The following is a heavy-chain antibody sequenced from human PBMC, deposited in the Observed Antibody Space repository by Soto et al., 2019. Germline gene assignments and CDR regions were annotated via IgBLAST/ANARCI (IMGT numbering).Heavy chain of an antibody. CDR2: MNPNSGNT. CDR1: GYTLTSYD. D-gene: IGHD3-10*01. Sequence: ASVKVSCKASGYTLTSYDINWERQATGQGLEWMGWMNPNSGNTGYAQKFQGRVTMTRNTSISTAYMELSSLRSEDTAVYYCARGRYTMVRGVINTFVGYWGQGTLVTVSS. V-gene: IGHV1-8*01. J-gene: IGHJ4*02. CDR3: ARGRYTMVRGVINTFVGY.